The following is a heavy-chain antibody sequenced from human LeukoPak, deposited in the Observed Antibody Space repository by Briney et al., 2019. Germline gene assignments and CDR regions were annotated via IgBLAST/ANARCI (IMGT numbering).Heavy chain of an antibody. V-gene: IGHV1-46*01. Sequence: GASVKVSCKASGYTFTGYYMHWVRQAPGQGLEWMGIINPSGGSTSYAQKFQGRVTMTRDTSTSTVYMELSSLRSEDTAVYYCARRYSGSYSQSDAFDIWGQGTMVTVSS. D-gene: IGHD1-26*01. CDR3: ARRYSGSYSQSDAFDI. CDR2: INPSGGST. CDR1: GYTFTGYY. J-gene: IGHJ3*02.